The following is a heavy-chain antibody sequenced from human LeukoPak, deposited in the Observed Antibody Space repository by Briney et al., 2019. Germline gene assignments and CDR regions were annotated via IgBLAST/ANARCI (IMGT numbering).Heavy chain of an antibody. CDR1: GYTFTSYY. J-gene: IGHJ4*02. Sequence: ASVKVSCKASGYTFTSYYMHWVRQAPGQGLEWMGWINPNSGGTNYAQKFQGRVTMTRDTSISTAYMELSRLRSDDTAVYYCARDEYYDSSGYSNFDYWGQGTLVTVSS. CDR3: ARDEYYDSSGYSNFDY. CDR2: INPNSGGT. D-gene: IGHD3-22*01. V-gene: IGHV1-2*02.